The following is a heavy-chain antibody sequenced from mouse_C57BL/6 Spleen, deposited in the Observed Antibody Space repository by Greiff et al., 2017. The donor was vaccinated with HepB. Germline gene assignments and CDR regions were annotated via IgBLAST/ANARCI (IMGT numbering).Heavy chain of an antibody. D-gene: IGHD1-1*01. CDR2: IYPGDGDT. Sequence: QVQLKESGPELVKPGASVKISCKASGYAFSSSWMNWVKQRPGKGLEWIGRIYPGDGDTNYNGKFKGKATLTADKSSSTAYMQLSSLTSEDSAVYFCARENYYGSSRMDYWGQGTSVTVSS. V-gene: IGHV1-82*01. CDR3: ARENYYGSSRMDY. J-gene: IGHJ4*01. CDR1: GYAFSSSW.